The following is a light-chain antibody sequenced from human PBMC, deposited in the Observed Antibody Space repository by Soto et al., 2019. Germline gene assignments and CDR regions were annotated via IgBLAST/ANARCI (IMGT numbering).Light chain of an antibody. CDR2: DAS. Sequence: EIVLTQSPATLSLSPGERGSLSCRASQNIGSFLAWYQQKPGQAPRLLIYDASNRATAIPARFSGSGSGTDFTLSISSLEPEDSAVYYCQQRSGWPLTFGGGTKVEIK. CDR1: QNIGSF. CDR3: QQRSGWPLT. V-gene: IGKV3-11*01. J-gene: IGKJ4*01.